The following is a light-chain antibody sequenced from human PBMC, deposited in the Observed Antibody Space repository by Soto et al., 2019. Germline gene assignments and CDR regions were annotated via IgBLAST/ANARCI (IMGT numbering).Light chain of an antibody. Sequence: QSVLTQPPSVSGAPGQRVTIACTGSNSNIGAGYDVHWYRHFPGAAPKLLLSGNSHRPSGVPDRFSGSMSGTSASLAITGLQAEYEAAYSCQSYDSGLFGLIFGEGTNVTVL. J-gene: IGLJ2*01. V-gene: IGLV1-40*01. CDR1: NSNIGAGYD. CDR2: GNS. CDR3: QSYDSGLFGLI.